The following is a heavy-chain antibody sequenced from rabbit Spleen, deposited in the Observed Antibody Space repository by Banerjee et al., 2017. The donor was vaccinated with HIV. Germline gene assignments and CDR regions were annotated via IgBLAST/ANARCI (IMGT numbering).Heavy chain of an antibody. V-gene: IGHV1S45*01. CDR2: IDTNDGAT. D-gene: IGHD1-1*01. CDR1: EFSFCSNW. CDR3: ARNYVNAFEP. J-gene: IGHJ2*01. Sequence: LLESGGGLLEPRGALLPPCTVSEFSFCSNWICWVSQAPGKGLELIACIDTNDGATADADWPKGRFTISKTSSTTVTRQMTRLTAADTATYVCARNYVNAFEPWGPGTLVTVS.